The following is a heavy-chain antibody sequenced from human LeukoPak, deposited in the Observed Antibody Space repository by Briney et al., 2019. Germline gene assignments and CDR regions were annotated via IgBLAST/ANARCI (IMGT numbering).Heavy chain of an antibody. Sequence: SETLSLTCTVSGGSISTYYWSWIRQPPGKGLQWIGYIDYSGTTNYNPSLKSRVTISVDTSKNQFSLKLSSVTAADTAVYYCARDGYYGSSGYRNWFDPWGQGTLVTVSS. V-gene: IGHV4-59*01. CDR2: IDYSGTT. CDR1: GGSISTYY. D-gene: IGHD3-22*01. CDR3: ARDGYYGSSGYRNWFDP. J-gene: IGHJ5*02.